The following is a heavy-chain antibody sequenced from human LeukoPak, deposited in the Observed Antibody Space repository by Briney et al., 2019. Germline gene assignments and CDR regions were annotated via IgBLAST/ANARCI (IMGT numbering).Heavy chain of an antibody. CDR1: GFTFSSYG. Sequence: HPGGSLRLSCAASGFTFSSYGMHWVRQAPGKGLEWVAVIWYDGSNKYYADSVKGRFTISRDNSKNTLYLQMNSLRAEDTAVYYCARADDSSGYSIDYWGQGTLVTVSS. D-gene: IGHD3-22*01. V-gene: IGHV3-33*01. CDR3: ARADDSSGYSIDY. J-gene: IGHJ4*02. CDR2: IWYDGSNK.